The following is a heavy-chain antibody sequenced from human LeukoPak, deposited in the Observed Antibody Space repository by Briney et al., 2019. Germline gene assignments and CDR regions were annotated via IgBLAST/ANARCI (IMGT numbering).Heavy chain of an antibody. CDR1: GGSISSSSYY. V-gene: IGHV4-39*01. CDR3: ARHAQRGYSYGRPKAFDY. D-gene: IGHD5-18*01. Sequence: SETLSLTCTVSGGSISSSSYYWGWIRQPPGKGLEWIGSIYYSGSTYYNPSLKSRVTISVDTSKNQFSLKLSSVTAADTAVYYCARHAQRGYSYGRPKAFDYWGQGTLVTVSS. CDR2: IYYSGST. J-gene: IGHJ4*02.